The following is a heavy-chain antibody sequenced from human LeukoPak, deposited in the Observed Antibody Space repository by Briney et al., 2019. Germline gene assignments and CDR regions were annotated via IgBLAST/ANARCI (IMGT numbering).Heavy chain of an antibody. CDR2: IYPGDSDT. V-gene: IGHV5-51*01. J-gene: IGHJ5*02. CDR3: ARGYIAARPGEGWFDP. Sequence: PGGSLRLSCAASGFTFSSYAMSWVRQAPGKGLEWMGIIYPGDSDTRYSPSFQGQVTISADKSISTAYLQWSSLKASDTAMYYCARGYIAARPGEGWFDPWGQGTLVTVSS. CDR1: GFTFSSYA. D-gene: IGHD6-6*01.